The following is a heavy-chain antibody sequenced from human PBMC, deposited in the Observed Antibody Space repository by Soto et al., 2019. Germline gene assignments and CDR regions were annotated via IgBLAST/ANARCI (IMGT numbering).Heavy chain of an antibody. CDR3: ARSEVYGRYYYYYYYGMDV. J-gene: IGHJ6*02. D-gene: IGHD3-22*01. CDR2: INHSGST. V-gene: IGHV4-34*01. CDR1: GGSFSGYY. Sequence: SETLSLTCAVYGGSFSGYYWSWIRQPPGKGLEWIGEINHSGSTNYNPFLKSRVTISVDTSKNQFSLKLSSVTAADTAVYYCARSEVYGRYYYYYYYGMDVWGQGTTVTVSS.